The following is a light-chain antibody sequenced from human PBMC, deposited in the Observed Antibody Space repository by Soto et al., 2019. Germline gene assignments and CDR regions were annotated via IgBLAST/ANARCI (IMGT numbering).Light chain of an antibody. CDR2: GAS. J-gene: IGKJ1*01. V-gene: IGKV3-15*01. CDR1: QSVSSN. CDR3: QQYNNWPPRT. Sequence: EIVRTHAPATLSVSPWERASLSCRSSQSVSSNLAWYQQKPGQAPRLLTYGASTRATGIPARFSGSGSGTEFTLTISSLQSEDFAVYYCQQYNNWPPRTFGQGTKVDIK.